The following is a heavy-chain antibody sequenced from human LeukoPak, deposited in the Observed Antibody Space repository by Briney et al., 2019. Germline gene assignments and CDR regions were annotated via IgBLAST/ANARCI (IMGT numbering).Heavy chain of an antibody. CDR1: GFTFSSYS. V-gene: IGHV3-21*01. J-gene: IGHJ4*02. D-gene: IGHD3-3*01. Sequence: GGSLRLSCAASGFTFSSYSMNWVRQAPGKGLEWVSSISSSSSCIYYADSVKGRFTISRDNAKNSLYLQMNSLRAEDTAVYYCAREDRSWYYDFWSGPRDFDYWGQGTLVTVSS. CDR3: AREDRSWYYDFWSGPRDFDY. CDR2: ISSSSSCI.